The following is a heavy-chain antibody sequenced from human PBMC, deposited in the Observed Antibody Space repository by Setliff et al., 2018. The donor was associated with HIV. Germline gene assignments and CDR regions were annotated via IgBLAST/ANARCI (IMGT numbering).Heavy chain of an antibody. D-gene: IGHD3-22*01. CDR2: IHHSGST. CDR1: GGSISSGGYY. V-gene: IGHV4-39*07. Sequence: PSETLSLTCTVSGGSISSGGYYWSWIRQPPGKGLEWIGEIHHSGSTNYNPSLKSRVTTSVDTSKNQFSLKVTSVTAADTAVYYCARGHFYDSNGYYLRAFDIWGQGTMVTVSS. J-gene: IGHJ3*02. CDR3: ARGHFYDSNGYYLRAFDI.